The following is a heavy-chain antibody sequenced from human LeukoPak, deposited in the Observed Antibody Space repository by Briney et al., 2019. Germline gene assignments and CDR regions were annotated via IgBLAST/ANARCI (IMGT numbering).Heavy chain of an antibody. V-gene: IGHV3-30*02. CDR2: IRYDGSNK. CDR3: ARLGDAFGI. CDR1: GFTFSSYG. D-gene: IGHD3-3*01. Sequence: GGSLRLSCAASGFTFSSYGMHWVRQAPGKGLEWVAFIRYDGSNKYYADSVKGRFTISRDNAKKSLYLQMNSQRAEDTAMYYCARLGDAFGIWGQGTMVTVSS. J-gene: IGHJ3*02.